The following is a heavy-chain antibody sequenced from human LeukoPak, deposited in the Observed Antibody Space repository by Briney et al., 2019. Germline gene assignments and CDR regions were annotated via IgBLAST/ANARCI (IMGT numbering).Heavy chain of an antibody. CDR1: GGSISSYY. Sequence: SETLSLTCTVSGGSISSYYWSWLRQPPGKGLEWIGYIYYSGSTNYNPSLKSRVTISLDTSKNQFSLKLSSVTAADTAVYYCARDGTRRPADAFDIWGQGTMVTVSS. J-gene: IGHJ3*02. CDR3: ARDGTRRPADAFDI. CDR2: IYYSGST. V-gene: IGHV4-59*01. D-gene: IGHD2-8*01.